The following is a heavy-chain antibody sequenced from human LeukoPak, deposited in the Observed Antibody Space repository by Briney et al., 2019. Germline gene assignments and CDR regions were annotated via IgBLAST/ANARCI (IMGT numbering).Heavy chain of an antibody. CDR2: ISSSGTFL. CDR1: GFDFSDFSDYS. J-gene: IGHJ6*03. CDR3: AKGSFWSGPLYYMDV. V-gene: IGHV3-21*01. Sequence: GGSLRLSCAASGFDFSDFSDYSMNGVRQAPRKALEWVSFISSSGTFLYYADSVKGRFTISRDNSKNTLYLQMNSLRAEDTAVYYCAKGSFWSGPLYYMDVWGKGTTVTVSS. D-gene: IGHD3-3*01.